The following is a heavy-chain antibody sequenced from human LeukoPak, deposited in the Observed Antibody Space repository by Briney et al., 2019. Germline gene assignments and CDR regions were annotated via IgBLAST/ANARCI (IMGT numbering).Heavy chain of an antibody. J-gene: IGHJ4*02. CDR3: ERHYYDSSGLAYYFDY. V-gene: IGHV4-39*01. Sequence: SETLSRTCTVSGGSISSSSSYWGWIRQPPGKGLERIGSVRCSGKTHYNPSLKSRVTMSLDTSKNQFSLRLTAVTAADTAVYSCERHYYDSSGLAYYFDYWGQGTLVTVSS. CDR1: GGSISSSSSY. D-gene: IGHD3-22*01. CDR2: VRCSGKT.